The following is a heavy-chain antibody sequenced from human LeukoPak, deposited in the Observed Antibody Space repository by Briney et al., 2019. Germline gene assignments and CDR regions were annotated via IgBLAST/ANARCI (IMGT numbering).Heavy chain of an antibody. D-gene: IGHD2-2*02. J-gene: IGHJ4*02. CDR1: GFTFSSYW. CDR2: ISGSGGST. CDR3: ARGARYQLLYADY. Sequence: GGSLRLSCAASGFTFSSYWMTWIRQAPGKGLEWVSAISGSGGSTYYADSVKGRFTISRDNSKNTLYLQMNSLRADDTAVYYCARGARYQLLYADYWGQGTLVTVSS. V-gene: IGHV3-23*01.